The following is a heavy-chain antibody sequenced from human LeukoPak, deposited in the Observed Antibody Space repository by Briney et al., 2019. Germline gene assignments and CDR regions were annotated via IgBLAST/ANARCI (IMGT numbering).Heavy chain of an antibody. CDR2: INHSGST. D-gene: IGHD6-19*01. CDR1: GGSFSGYY. CDR3: ARQWLVHGYFDY. Sequence: SETLSLTCAVYGGSFSGYYWSWIRRPPGKGLEWIGEINHSGSTNYNPSLKSRVTISVDTSKNQFSLKLSSATAADTAVYYCARQWLVHGYFDYWGQGTLVTVSS. J-gene: IGHJ4*02. V-gene: IGHV4-34*01.